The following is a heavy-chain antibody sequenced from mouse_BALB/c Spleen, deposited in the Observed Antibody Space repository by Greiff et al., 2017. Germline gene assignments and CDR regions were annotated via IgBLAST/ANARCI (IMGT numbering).Heavy chain of an antibody. CDR1: GFTFSSYA. Sequence: EVMLVESGGGLVKPGGSLKLSCAASGFTFSSYAMSWVRQTPEKRLEWVASISSGGSTYYPDSVKGRFTISRDNARNILYLQMSSLRSEDTAMYYCARGNWDNAMDYWGQGTSVTVSS. CDR2: ISSGGST. D-gene: IGHD4-1*02. CDR3: ARGNWDNAMDY. J-gene: IGHJ4*01. V-gene: IGHV5-6-5*01.